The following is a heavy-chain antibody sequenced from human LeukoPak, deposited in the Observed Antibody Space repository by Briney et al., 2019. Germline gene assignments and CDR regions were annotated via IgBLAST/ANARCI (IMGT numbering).Heavy chain of an antibody. CDR1: GYTFTSYY. Sequence: GASVKVSCKASGYTFTSYYMHWVRQAPGQGLEWMGRIIPILGIANYAQKFQGRVTITADKSTSTAYMELSSPRSEDTAVYYCARENEGLFDYWGQGTLVTVSS. J-gene: IGHJ4*02. CDR3: ARENEGLFDY. D-gene: IGHD1-1*01. CDR2: IIPILGIA. V-gene: IGHV1-69*04.